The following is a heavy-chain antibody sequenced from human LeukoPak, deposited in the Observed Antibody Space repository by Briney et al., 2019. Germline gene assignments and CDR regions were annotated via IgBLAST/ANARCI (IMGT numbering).Heavy chain of an antibody. CDR2: IRSKANNYAT. Sequence: PGGSLRLSCAASGFAFSDSDMYWVRQAPGKGLEWVGRIRSKANNYATAYAVSVKGRFTISRDDSKNTAHLQMNRLKTEDTAVYYCARLGDNSYGSYYYYYYMDVWGKGTTVTISS. D-gene: IGHD5-18*01. V-gene: IGHV3-73*01. J-gene: IGHJ6*03. CDR3: ARLGDNSYGSYYYYYYMDV. CDR1: GFAFSDSD.